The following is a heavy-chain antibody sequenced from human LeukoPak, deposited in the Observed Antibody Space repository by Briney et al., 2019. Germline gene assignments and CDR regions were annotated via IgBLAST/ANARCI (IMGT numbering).Heavy chain of an antibody. CDR3: ARVHRPEWGYYYYYYMDV. CDR2: IYTSGST. Sequence: SETLSLTCTVSGGSISSGSYYWSWIRQPAGKGLEWIGRIYTSGSTNYNPSLKSRVTISVDTSKNQFSLKLSFVTAADTAVYYCARVHRPEWGYYYYYYMDVWGKGTTVTISS. J-gene: IGHJ6*03. V-gene: IGHV4-61*02. CDR1: GGSISSGSYY. D-gene: IGHD2-8*01.